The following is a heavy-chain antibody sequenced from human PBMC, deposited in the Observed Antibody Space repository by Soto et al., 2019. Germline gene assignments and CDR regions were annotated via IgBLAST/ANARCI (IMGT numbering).Heavy chain of an antibody. CDR2: ISGSGGST. D-gene: IGHD2-15*01. J-gene: IGHJ3*02. Sequence: PGGSLRLSCAASGFTFSSYAMGWVRQAPGKGLEWVSAISGSGGSTYYADSVKGRFTISRDNSKNTLYLQMNSLRAEDTAVYYCAKELGLSVVVVVAAPHDAFDIWGQGTMVTVSS. CDR1: GFTFSSYA. CDR3: AKELGLSVVVVVAAPHDAFDI. V-gene: IGHV3-23*01.